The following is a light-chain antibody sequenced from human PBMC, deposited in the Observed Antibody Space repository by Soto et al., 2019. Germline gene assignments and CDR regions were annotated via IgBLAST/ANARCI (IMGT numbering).Light chain of an antibody. Sequence: QSALTQPASVSGSPGQSITISWSGTRSDIGSYNYVAWYQQFPGKTPKILIYGVSNRPSGVSSRFSGSKSGNTASLTISGLQAEDEADYYCISYTGSSTSDVVGSGPKVTVL. CDR2: GVS. CDR3: ISYTGSSTSDV. CDR1: RSDIGSYNY. V-gene: IGLV2-14*01. J-gene: IGLJ1*01.